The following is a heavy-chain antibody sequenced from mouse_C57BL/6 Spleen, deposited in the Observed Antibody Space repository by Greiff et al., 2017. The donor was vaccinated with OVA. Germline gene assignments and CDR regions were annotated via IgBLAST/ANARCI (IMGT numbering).Heavy chain of an antibody. CDR1: GFTFSSYA. CDR2: ISDGGSYT. D-gene: IGHD2-2*01. V-gene: IGHV5-4*01. J-gene: IGHJ4*01. CDR3: AIYYGYDDAMDY. Sequence: DVQLVESGGGLVKPGGSLKLSCAASGFTFSSYAMSWVRQTPEKRLEWVATISDGGSYTYYPDNVKGRFTISRDNAKNNLYLQMSHLKSEDTAMYYCAIYYGYDDAMDYWGQGTSVTVSS.